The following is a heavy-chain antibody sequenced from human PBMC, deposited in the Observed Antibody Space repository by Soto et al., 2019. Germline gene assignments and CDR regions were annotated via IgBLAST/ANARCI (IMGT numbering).Heavy chain of an antibody. CDR2: ISGSGTST. CDR3: AKVPYYYDSSGYSAYVYFDY. J-gene: IGHJ4*02. CDR1: GFTFSSYA. Sequence: GGSLRLFCAASGFTFSSYAMRWVRQAPGEGLEWGSSISGSGTSTYYADSVKGRFTISRDNSKNTMYLQMNRLRAEDTALYYCAKVPYYYDSSGYSAYVYFDYWGQGTLVTVSS. D-gene: IGHD3-22*01. V-gene: IGHV3-23*01.